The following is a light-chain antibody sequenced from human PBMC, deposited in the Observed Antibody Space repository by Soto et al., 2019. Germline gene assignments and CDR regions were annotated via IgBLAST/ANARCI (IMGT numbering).Light chain of an antibody. CDR1: SSDVGGYSY. J-gene: IGLJ1*01. Sequence: QSVLTPPASLSGSPGQSITISCTGTSSDVGGYSYVSWYQQLPGKAPKLMIYDVSDRPSGVSNRFSGSKSGNTASLTISGLQAEDEADYYCSSYTSSSLYVFGTGTKVTVL. CDR2: DVS. CDR3: SSYTSSSLYV. V-gene: IGLV2-14*01.